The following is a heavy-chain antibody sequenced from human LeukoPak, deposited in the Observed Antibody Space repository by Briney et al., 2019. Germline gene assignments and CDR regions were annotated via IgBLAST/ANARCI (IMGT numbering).Heavy chain of an antibody. Sequence: SETLSLTCAVYGGSFSGYYWSWIRQPPGKGLEWIGEINHSGSTNYNPSLKSRVTISVDTSKNQFSLKLSSVTAADTAVYYCARDREGSFDYWGQGTLVTVSS. CDR1: GGSFSGYY. CDR3: ARDREGSFDY. CDR2: INHSGST. J-gene: IGHJ4*02. V-gene: IGHV4-34*01. D-gene: IGHD1-14*01.